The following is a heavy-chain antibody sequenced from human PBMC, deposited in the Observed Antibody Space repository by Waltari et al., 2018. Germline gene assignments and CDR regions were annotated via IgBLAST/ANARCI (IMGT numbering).Heavy chain of an antibody. CDR1: GGSFSGYY. Sequence: QVQLQQWGAGLLKPSETLSLTCAVYGGSFSGYYWSWIRQPPGKGLEWIGEINHSGSTNSNPSLKSRVTISVYTSKNQFSLKLSSVTAADTAVYYCARGGGAYCSGGSCRRADAFDIWGQGTMVTVSS. D-gene: IGHD2-15*01. CDR3: ARGGGAYCSGGSCRRADAFDI. J-gene: IGHJ3*02. V-gene: IGHV4-34*01. CDR2: INHSGST.